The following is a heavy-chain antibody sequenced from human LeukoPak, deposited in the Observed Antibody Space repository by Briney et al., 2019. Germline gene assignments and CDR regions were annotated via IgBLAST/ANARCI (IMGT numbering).Heavy chain of an antibody. CDR3: ARSGRRGLLGTTVTSMRWFDP. V-gene: IGHV4-61*02. CDR1: GDSISSGDYY. J-gene: IGHJ5*02. D-gene: IGHD4-17*01. Sequence: PSETLSLTCTVSGDSISSGDYYWSWIRQPAGKGLEWIGCIYSSGSTKYSPSLKSRVTMSIDTSKNQFSLKLSSVTAADTAVYYCARSGRRGLLGTTVTSMRWFDPWGQGTLVTVSS. CDR2: IYSSGST.